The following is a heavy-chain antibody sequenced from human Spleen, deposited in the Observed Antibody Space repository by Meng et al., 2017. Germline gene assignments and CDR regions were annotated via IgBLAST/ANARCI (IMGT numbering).Heavy chain of an antibody. D-gene: IGHD1-1*01. CDR3: AKGTRAGSKMGDY. CDR1: GFTFSSYN. CDR2: IGTAGDT. V-gene: IGHV3-13*03. Sequence: GESLKISCAACGFTFSSYNMHWVRQATGKGLEWVSAIGTAGDTYYPGSVKGQFTISRENAKNSLYLQMNSLRAEDTAIYYCAKGTRAGSKMGDYWGQGTLVTVSS. J-gene: IGHJ4*02.